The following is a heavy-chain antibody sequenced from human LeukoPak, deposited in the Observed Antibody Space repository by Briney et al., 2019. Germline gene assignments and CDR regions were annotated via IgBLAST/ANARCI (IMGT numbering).Heavy chain of an antibody. V-gene: IGHV3-48*01. CDR1: EFIFSIYS. Sequence: PGGSLRLSCAASEFIFSIYSMNWVRQAPGKGLEWVSYISSTSTMSYADSVKGRFTISRDNAKNSLYLQMNSLRAEDTAVYYCARGGQYCGGDCFDYWGQGTLVTVSS. CDR3: ARGGQYCGGDCFDY. D-gene: IGHD2-21*01. CDR2: ISSTSTM. J-gene: IGHJ4*02.